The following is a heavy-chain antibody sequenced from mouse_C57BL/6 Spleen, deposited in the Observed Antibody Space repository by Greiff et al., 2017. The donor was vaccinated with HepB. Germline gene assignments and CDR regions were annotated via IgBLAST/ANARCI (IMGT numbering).Heavy chain of an antibody. CDR1: GFTFSDYY. V-gene: IGHV5-12*01. J-gene: IGHJ1*03. CDR2: ISNGGGST. CDR3: ASGGGGYFDV. Sequence: DVQLVESGGGLVQPGGSLKLSCAASGFTFSDYYMYWVRQTPEKRLEWVAYISNGGGSTYYPDTVKGRFTISRDNAKNTLYLQMSRLKSEDTAMYYCASGGGGYFDVWGTGTTVTVSS.